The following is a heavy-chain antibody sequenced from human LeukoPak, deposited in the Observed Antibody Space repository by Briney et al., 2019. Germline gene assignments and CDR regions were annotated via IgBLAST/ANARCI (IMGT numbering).Heavy chain of an antibody. Sequence: SETLSLTCTVSGGSISSYYWSWIRQPPGKGLEWIGYIYYSGSTNYNPSLKSRVTISVDTSKNQFSLKLSSVTAADTAVYYCARGSDYSYYYYYGMDVWAKGPRSPSP. CDR2: IYYSGST. D-gene: IGHD4-4*01. CDR1: GGSISSYY. J-gene: IGHJ6*02. CDR3: ARGSDYSYYYYYGMDV. V-gene: IGHV4-59*01.